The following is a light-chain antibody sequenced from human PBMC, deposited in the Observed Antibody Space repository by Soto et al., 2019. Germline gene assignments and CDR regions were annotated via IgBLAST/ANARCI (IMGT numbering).Light chain of an antibody. CDR3: SSYAGSSNV. CDR2: EVN. J-gene: IGLJ1*01. Sequence: QSALTQPPSASGSPGQSVTISCTGTSSDVGTHGYVSWYQQHAGKAPKLMIYEVNKRPSGVPDRFSGSKSGNTASLTVSGLQAEDEADFYCSSYAGSSNVFGTGTKLTVL. CDR1: SSDVGTHGY. V-gene: IGLV2-8*01.